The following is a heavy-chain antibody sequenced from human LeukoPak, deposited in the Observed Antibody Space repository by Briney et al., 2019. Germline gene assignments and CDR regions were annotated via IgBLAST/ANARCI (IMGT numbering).Heavy chain of an antibody. J-gene: IGHJ2*01. CDR2: INSNNGGP. D-gene: IGHD2-8*01. V-gene: IGHV1-2*02. Sequence: ASVKVSCKASGYTFTGHYMPWVRQATGQGLEWLGWINSNNGGPTYAQKFQGRVTMTRDTSINTAYMELSRLISDDTAVYYCARDRSQGVWYFDLWGRGTLITVSS. CDR1: GYTFTGHY. CDR3: ARDRSQGVWYFDL.